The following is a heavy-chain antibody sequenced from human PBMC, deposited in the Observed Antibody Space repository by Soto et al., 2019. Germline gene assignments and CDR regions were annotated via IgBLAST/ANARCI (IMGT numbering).Heavy chain of an antibody. CDR1: VFTFSSYA. CDR3: AKDRVEFDY. D-gene: IGHD3-3*01. Sequence: GWSLRLSCSASVFTFSSYAMSWFRQAPGKGLEWVSAISDSGGSTYYADSVKGRFTISRDNSKNTLYLQMNSLRAEDTAVYYCAKDRVEFDYWGQGTLVTVSS. J-gene: IGHJ4*02. CDR2: ISDSGGST. V-gene: IGHV3-23*01.